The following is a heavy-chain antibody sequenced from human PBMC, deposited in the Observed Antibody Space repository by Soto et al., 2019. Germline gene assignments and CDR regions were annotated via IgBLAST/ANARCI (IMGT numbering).Heavy chain of an antibody. CDR2: IYYSGST. CDR3: ARNGGDYSIFDY. Sequence: SEALSLTCTVFGGPINRYYWSWVLQPPGTGLEWIGYIYYSGSTNYNPSLKSRVTISVDTSQNQVSLHLSSVTSAYSALYHCARNGGDYSIFDYWGQGTLVTVSS. D-gene: IGHD2-21*01. V-gene: IGHV4-59*01. CDR1: GGPINRYY. J-gene: IGHJ4*02.